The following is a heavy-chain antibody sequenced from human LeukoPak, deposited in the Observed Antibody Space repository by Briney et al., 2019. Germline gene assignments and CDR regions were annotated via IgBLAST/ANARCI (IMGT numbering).Heavy chain of an antibody. CDR2: INPSGGST. Sequence: ASVKVSCKASGYTFTSYYMHWVRQAPGQGLEWMGIINPSGGSTSYAQKFQGRVTMTRDTSTSTVYMNLSSLRSEDPDVDLCSRDRHYYDISCYIRGISFDYWGQGTLVTVSS. V-gene: IGHV1-46*01. CDR3: SRDRHYYDISCYIRGISFDY. D-gene: IGHD3-22*01. J-gene: IGHJ4*02. CDR1: GYTFTSYY.